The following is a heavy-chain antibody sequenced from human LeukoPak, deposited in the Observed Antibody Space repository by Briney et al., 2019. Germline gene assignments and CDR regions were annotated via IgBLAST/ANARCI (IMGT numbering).Heavy chain of an antibody. CDR2: IRSKAYGGTT. D-gene: IGHD3-22*01. Sequence: GGSLRLSCAASGLTFGDYAMSWVRQAPGKGLEWVGFIRSKAYGGTTEYAASVKGRFTISRDDSKSIAYLQMNSLKTEDTAVYYCTRGVDYYDSSGYYVWGQGTLVTVSS. J-gene: IGHJ4*02. CDR1: GLTFGDYA. CDR3: TRGVDYYDSSGYYV. V-gene: IGHV3-49*04.